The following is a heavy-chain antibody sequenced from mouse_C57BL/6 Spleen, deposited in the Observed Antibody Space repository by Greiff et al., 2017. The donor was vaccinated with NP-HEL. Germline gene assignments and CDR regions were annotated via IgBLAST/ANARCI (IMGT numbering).Heavy chain of an antibody. Sequence: VQLKESGPELVKPGASVKISCKASGYTFTDYYMNWVKQSHGKSLEWIGDINPNNGGTSYNQKFKGKATLTVDKSSSTAYMELRSLTSEDSAVYYCARGLGRRGYYAMDYWGQGTSVTVSS. CDR2: INPNNGGT. V-gene: IGHV1-26*01. D-gene: IGHD4-1*01. J-gene: IGHJ4*01. CDR1: GYTFTDYY. CDR3: ARGLGRRGYYAMDY.